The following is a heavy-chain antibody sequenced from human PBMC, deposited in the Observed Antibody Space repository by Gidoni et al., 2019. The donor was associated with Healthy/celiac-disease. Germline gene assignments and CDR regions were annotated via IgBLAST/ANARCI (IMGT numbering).Heavy chain of an antibody. D-gene: IGHD3-9*01. CDR1: GYTFTGYY. CDR2: INPNSGGT. CDR3: ARDFDILTGYDNWFDP. J-gene: IGHJ5*02. V-gene: IGHV1-2*02. Sequence: QVQLVQSGAAVKKPGASGKVSCKASGYTFTGYYMHWVRQAPGQGLEWMGWINPNSGGTNYAQKFQGRVTMTRDTSISTAYMELSRLRSDDTAVYYCARDFDILTGYDNWFDPWGQGTLVTVSS.